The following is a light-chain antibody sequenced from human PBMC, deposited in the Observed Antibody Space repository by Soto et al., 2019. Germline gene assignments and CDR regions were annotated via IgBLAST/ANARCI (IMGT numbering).Light chain of an antibody. CDR3: QQRSNWPPVLT. CDR2: GAS. J-gene: IGKJ4*01. Sequence: EIVLTQSPGTLSLSPGERATLSCRASQSVSSRLAWYQHKPGQAPRLLISGASSRATGIPDRFSGSGSGTDFTLTISRLEPEDFAVYYCQQRSNWPPVLTFGGGTKVDIK. CDR1: QSVSSR. V-gene: IGKV3D-20*02.